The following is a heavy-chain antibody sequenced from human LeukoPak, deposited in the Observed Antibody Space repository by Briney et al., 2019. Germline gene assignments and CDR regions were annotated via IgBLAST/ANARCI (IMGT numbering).Heavy chain of an antibody. V-gene: IGHV1-18*01. CDR2: ISAYNGNT. CDR1: GYTFTSYG. D-gene: IGHD2-2*01. J-gene: IGHJ6*02. Sequence: ASAKVSCKASGYTFTSYGISWVRQAPGQGLEWMGWISAYNGNTNYAQKLQGRVTMTTDTSTSTAYMELRSLRSDDTAVYYCARVARDQFYYGMDVWGQGTTVTVSS. CDR3: ARVARDQFYYGMDV.